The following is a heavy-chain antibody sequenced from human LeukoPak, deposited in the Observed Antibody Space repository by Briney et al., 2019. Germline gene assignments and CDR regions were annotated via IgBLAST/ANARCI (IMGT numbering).Heavy chain of an antibody. J-gene: IGHJ6*04. CDR2: IKKDGSER. CDR1: GFTSSALW. V-gene: IGHV3-7*01. D-gene: IGHD2-2*01. CDR3: ATFAGVVPGGLLL. Sequence: GGALRLSCVDSGFTSSALWMSGVRGPPGKRREGVANIKKDGSEREYVDSVKGRFSIFRDNAKNSVFLQMNSLRAEDTAVYYCATFAGVVPGGLLLWGTGTTVIVSS.